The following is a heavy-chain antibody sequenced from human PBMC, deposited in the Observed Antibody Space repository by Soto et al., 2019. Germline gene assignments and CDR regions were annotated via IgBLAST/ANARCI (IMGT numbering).Heavy chain of an antibody. J-gene: IGHJ6*02. V-gene: IGHV3-30*18. CDR2: ISYDGSNK. CDR1: VLTFSSYG. Sequence: PGGSLRLSCAASVLTFSSYGMHWVRQAPGKGLEWVAVISYDGSNKYYADSVKGRFTISRDNSKNTLYLQMNSLRAEDTAVYYCAKDRAGSGSYHYYYGMDVWGQGTTVTVSS. CDR3: AKDRAGSGSYHYYYGMDV. D-gene: IGHD1-26*01.